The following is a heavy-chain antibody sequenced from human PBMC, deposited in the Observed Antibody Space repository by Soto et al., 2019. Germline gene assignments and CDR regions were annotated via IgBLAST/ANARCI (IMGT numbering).Heavy chain of an antibody. Sequence: QVQLVQSGAEVKKPGSSVKVSCKASGGIFSTYAISWLRRAPGQGLEWMGGIIPLFGTPNYAQRFQGRVTITADESTSTADRERSRLRSEDTAVYYGARDRDDYGSGNYDNRIDFWGQGTLGTVSS. CDR3: ARDRDDYGSGNYDNRIDF. D-gene: IGHD3-10*01. V-gene: IGHV1-69*01. CDR2: IIPLFGTP. CDR1: GGIFSTYA. J-gene: IGHJ4*02.